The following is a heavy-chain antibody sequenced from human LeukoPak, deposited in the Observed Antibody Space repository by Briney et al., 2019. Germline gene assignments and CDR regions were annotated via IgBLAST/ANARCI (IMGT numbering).Heavy chain of an antibody. D-gene: IGHD6-13*01. Sequence: PSQTLSLTCTVSGGSISSGAYYWNWIRQHRGKGLEWIGYIYHSGSAYYNPSLKSRITISVDTSKNHFSLKLSSVTAADTAVYYCATSGYSSSWLGVFDYWGQGTLVAVSS. CDR1: GGSISSGAYY. V-gene: IGHV4-31*03. CDR2: IYHSGSA. CDR3: ATSGYSSSWLGVFDY. J-gene: IGHJ4*02.